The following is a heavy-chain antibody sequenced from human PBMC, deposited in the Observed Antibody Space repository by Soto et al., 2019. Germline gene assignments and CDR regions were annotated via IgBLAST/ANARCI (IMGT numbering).Heavy chain of an antibody. CDR3: ASLRFLEPSLTTIADY. CDR2: INHSGST. J-gene: IGHJ4*02. D-gene: IGHD3-3*01. V-gene: IGHV4-34*01. Sequence: PSETLSLTCAVYGGSFSGYYWSWIRQPPGKGLEWIGEINHSGSTNYNPSLKSRVTISVDTSKNQFSLKLSSVTAADTAVYYCASLRFLEPSLTTIADYWGQGTLVTVSS. CDR1: GGSFSGYY.